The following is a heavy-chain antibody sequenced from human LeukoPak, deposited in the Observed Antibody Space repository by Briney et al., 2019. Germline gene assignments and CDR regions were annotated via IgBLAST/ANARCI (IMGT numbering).Heavy chain of an antibody. D-gene: IGHD6-13*01. CDR1: GYIFTDYY. J-gene: IGHJ4*02. V-gene: IGHV1/OR15-1*04. CDR3: ARDGLDLAAAGIDY. Sequence: ASVKVSCKASGYIFTDYYMHWVRQAPGQELGWMGRINPNSGGTNYAQKLQGRVTMTTDTSTSTAYMELRSLRSDDTAVYYCARDGLDLAAAGIDYWGQGTLVTVSS. CDR2: INPNSGGT.